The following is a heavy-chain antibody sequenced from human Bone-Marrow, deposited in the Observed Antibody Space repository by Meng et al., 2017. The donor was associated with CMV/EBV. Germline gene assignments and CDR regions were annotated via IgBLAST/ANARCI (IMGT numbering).Heavy chain of an antibody. CDR1: GFTFSSYW. J-gene: IGHJ4*02. D-gene: IGHD1-26*01. V-gene: IGHV3-7*01. CDR2: IKQDGSEK. CDR3: ARGRGGATTRYFDY. Sequence: GESLKISCAASGFTFSSYWMSWVRQAPGKGLEWVANIKQDGSEKYYVDSVKGRFTISRDNAKNSLYLQMNSLRAEDMAVYYCARGRGGATTRYFDYWGQGTLVTVSS.